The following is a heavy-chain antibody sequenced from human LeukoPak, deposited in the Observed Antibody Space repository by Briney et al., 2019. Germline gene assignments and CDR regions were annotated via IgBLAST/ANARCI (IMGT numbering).Heavy chain of an antibody. V-gene: IGHV3-15*01. CDR2: VKSKTDGGTT. Sequence: GGSLRLSRAASGFTFSYAWMSWVRQAPGQGLEWVGRVKSKTDGGTTDYAAPVKGRFTISRDDPKNTLYLQMNSLKTEDTAVYYCTTRLHYYDSSGYYSFDYWGQGTLVTVSS. CDR3: TTRLHYYDSSGYYSFDY. D-gene: IGHD3-22*01. CDR1: GFTFSYAW. J-gene: IGHJ4*02.